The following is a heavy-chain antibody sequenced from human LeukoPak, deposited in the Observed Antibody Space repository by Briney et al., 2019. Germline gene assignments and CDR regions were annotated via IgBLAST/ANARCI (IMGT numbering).Heavy chain of an antibody. Sequence: SETLSLTCTVSGGSISSYYWSWIRQPPGKGLEWIGYIYYSGSTNYNPSLKSRVTISVDTSKNQFSLKLSSVAAADTAVYYCASNVGATMVSGDYYYMDVWGKGPRSPSP. D-gene: IGHD1-26*01. CDR3: ASNVGATMVSGDYYYMDV. CDR1: GGSISSYY. V-gene: IGHV4-59*01. J-gene: IGHJ6*03. CDR2: IYYSGST.